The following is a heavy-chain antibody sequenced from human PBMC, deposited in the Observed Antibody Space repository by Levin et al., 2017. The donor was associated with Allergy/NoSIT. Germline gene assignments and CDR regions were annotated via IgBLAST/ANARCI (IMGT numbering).Heavy chain of an antibody. CDR3: TTDLDTDNS. CDR2: IKSKTHGGAT. D-gene: IGHD2-8*02. J-gene: IGHJ4*02. Sequence: RPGGSLRLSCAGSGVTFSDTWMNWVRQAPGKGLEWVGRIKSKTHGGATDYAAPVKGRFSISRDDSRNTLSLQMSSLETDDTAVYYCTTDLDTDNSWGQGTLVTVSA. V-gene: IGHV3-15*07. CDR1: GVTFSDTW.